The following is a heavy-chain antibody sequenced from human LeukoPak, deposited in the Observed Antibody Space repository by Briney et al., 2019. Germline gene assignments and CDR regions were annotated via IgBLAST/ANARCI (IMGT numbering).Heavy chain of an antibody. V-gene: IGHV3-23*01. CDR3: AKGSF. Sequence: GGSLRLSCAASGFTFSNAYMNWVRQAPGKGLEWVSGISESGGSTYYADSVKGRFTSSRDNSKNTLYLQINNLRAEDTAAYYCAKGSFWGQGTLVTVSP. J-gene: IGHJ4*02. CDR1: GFTFSNAY. CDR2: ISESGGST. D-gene: IGHD3-10*01.